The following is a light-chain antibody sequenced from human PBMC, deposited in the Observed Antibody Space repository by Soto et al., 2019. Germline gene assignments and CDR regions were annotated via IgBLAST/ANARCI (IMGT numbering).Light chain of an antibody. V-gene: IGLV1-40*01. Sequence: QSVLTQPPSVSGAPGQRVTISCTGPSSNIGAGYEVHWYHQLPGTAPKFPLSGNDNRPSGVPDRLSASKSGTSGSLAITGLQAEDEGHYYCQSYDRGLTADVFGTGTKVTVL. CDR2: GND. CDR1: SSNIGAGYE. CDR3: QSYDRGLTADV. J-gene: IGLJ1*01.